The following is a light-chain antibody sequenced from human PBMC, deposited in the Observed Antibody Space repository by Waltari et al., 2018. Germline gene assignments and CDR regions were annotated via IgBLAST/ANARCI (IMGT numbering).Light chain of an antibody. Sequence: EVVLTQPPATLSLSPGETAPLSCRASQSVYTFLAWYQQKPGQAPRLLIYHASKRATGTPARFSGSGSGTDFTLTISSLEPEDSAVYFCQQRANWPPLTFGGGTKVEIK. CDR3: QQRANWPPLT. CDR1: QSVYTF. J-gene: IGKJ4*01. V-gene: IGKV3-11*01. CDR2: HAS.